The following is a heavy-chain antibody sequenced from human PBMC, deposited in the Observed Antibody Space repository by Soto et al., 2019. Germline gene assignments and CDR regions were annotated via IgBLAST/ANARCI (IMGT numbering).Heavy chain of an antibody. CDR2: IYPGDSDT. CDR3: ARHVEDAYTYGYNYFGVDV. CDR1: GYSFISSW. D-gene: IGHD5-18*01. Sequence: GEPLKISCKASGYSFISSWIGWVRQMPGKGLEWMGIIYPGDSDTRYSPSFQGQVTISADKSISTAYLQWSSLKASDTAMYYCARHVEDAYTYGYNYFGVDVWGQGTTVTVSS. V-gene: IGHV5-51*01. J-gene: IGHJ6*02.